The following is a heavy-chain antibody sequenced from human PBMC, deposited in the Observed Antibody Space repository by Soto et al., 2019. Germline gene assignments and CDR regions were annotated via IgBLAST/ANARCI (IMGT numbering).Heavy chain of an antibody. V-gene: IGHV7-4-1*01. Sequence: QVQLVQSGSELKKPGASVKVSCKGSGYTFTSYAMNWVRQAPGQGLEWMGWINTNTGNPTYAQGFTGRFVFSLDPSVSTAYLQICSLKAEDTAVYYCARASNLPAAQFHYYYYGMDVWGQGTTVTVSS. J-gene: IGHJ6*02. CDR2: INTNTGNP. CDR1: GYTFTSYA. D-gene: IGHD2-2*01. CDR3: ARASNLPAAQFHYYYYGMDV.